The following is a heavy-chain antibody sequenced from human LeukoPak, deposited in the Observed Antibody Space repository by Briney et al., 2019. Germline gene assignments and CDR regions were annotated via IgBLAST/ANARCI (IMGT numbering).Heavy chain of an antibody. V-gene: IGHV3-30*03. CDR1: GFTFSSYG. D-gene: IGHD1-26*01. Sequence: AGSLRLSCAASGFTFSSYGMHWVRQAPGKGLEWVAVTSYDGSNKYYADSVKGRFTISRDNSKNTLYLQMNSLRAEDTAVYYCARYSGSQRGDFDYWGQGTLVTVSS. CDR3: ARYSGSQRGDFDY. J-gene: IGHJ4*02. CDR2: TSYDGSNK.